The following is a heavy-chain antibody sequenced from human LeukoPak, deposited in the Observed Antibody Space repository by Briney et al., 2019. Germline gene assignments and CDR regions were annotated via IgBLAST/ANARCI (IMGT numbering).Heavy chain of an antibody. CDR2: IKQDGSEK. Sequence: GGSLRLSCAASGFTFSSYWMSWVRQAPGKGLEWVANIKQDGSEKYYVDSVKGRFTISRDNAKNSLYLQMNSLRAEDTAVYYCARDGRGNWAAFDIWGQGTMVTVSS. J-gene: IGHJ3*02. CDR3: ARDGRGNWAAFDI. D-gene: IGHD4-23*01. CDR1: GFTFSSYW. V-gene: IGHV3-7*01.